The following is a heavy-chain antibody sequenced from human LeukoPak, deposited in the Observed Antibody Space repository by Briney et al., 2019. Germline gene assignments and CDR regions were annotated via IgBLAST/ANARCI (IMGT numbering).Heavy chain of an antibody. Sequence: GRSLRLSCAASGFTFSSYAMHWVRQAPGKGLEWVAVISYDGRNKYYADSVKGRFTISGDISKNTLYLQMNSLRAEDTVVYYCVRGVSNYWGQGTLVTVSS. J-gene: IGHJ4*02. CDR3: VRGVSNY. V-gene: IGHV3-30*04. CDR2: ISYDGRNK. CDR1: GFTFSSYA. D-gene: IGHD3-10*01.